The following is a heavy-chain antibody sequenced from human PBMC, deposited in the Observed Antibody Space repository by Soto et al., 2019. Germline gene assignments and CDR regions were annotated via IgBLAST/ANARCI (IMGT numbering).Heavy chain of an antibody. CDR1: GGTFSSYA. J-gene: IGHJ6*02. V-gene: IGHV1-69*13. D-gene: IGHD6-13*01. CDR2: IIPIFGTA. CDR3: ARVGANGYSSSWHPYYYGMDV. Sequence: WASVKVSCKASGGTFSSYAISWVRQAPGQGLEWMGGIIPIFGTANYAQKFQGRVTITADESTSTAYMELSSLRSEDTAVYYCARVGANGYSSSWHPYYYGMDVWGQGTTVTVSS.